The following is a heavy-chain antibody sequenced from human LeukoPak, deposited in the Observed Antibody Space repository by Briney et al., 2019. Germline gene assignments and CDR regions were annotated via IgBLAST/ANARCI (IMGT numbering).Heavy chain of an antibody. V-gene: IGHV1-24*01. CDR3: ATGGNSPQQYYYYYGMDV. CDR2: FDPEDGET. D-gene: IGHD1/OR15-1a*01. CDR1: GYTLTELS. Sequence: GASVKVSCKVSGYTLTELSMHWVRQAPGKGLEWMGGFDPEDGETIYAQKFQGRVTMTEDTSTDTAYMELSSLRSEDTGVYYCATGGNSPQQYYYYYGMDVWGQGTTVTVSS. J-gene: IGHJ6*02.